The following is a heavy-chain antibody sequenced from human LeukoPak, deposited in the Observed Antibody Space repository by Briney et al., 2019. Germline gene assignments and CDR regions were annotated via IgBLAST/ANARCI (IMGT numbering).Heavy chain of an antibody. Sequence: GGTRRLSCAGSGFSFSTYGMTWVRQAPGGGLQWVALIRYDGSNEDYADSVKGRFTVSRDNSKNTLYLQMNSLTGEDTAVYYCAKDGYDDSFDYWGRGTLVTVSS. D-gene: IGHD5-12*01. CDR2: IRYDGSNE. V-gene: IGHV3-30*02. J-gene: IGHJ4*02. CDR3: AKDGYDDSFDY. CDR1: GFSFSTYG.